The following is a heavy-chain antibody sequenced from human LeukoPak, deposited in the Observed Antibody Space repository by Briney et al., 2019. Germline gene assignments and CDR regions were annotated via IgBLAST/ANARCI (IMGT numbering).Heavy chain of an antibody. Sequence: PSETLSLTCAVYGGSFSGYYWGWIRQPPGKGLEWIGSIYYSGSTYYNPSLKSRVTISVDTSKNQFSLKLSSVTAADTAVYYCARRGVGYCSSTSCLYWFDPWGQGTLVTVSS. CDR2: IYYSGST. V-gene: IGHV4-39*01. CDR3: ARRGVGYCSSTSCLYWFDP. CDR1: GGSFSGYY. J-gene: IGHJ5*02. D-gene: IGHD2-2*01.